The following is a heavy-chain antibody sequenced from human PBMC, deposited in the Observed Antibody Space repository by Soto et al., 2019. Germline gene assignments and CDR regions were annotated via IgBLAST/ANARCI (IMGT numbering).Heavy chain of an antibody. Sequence: QVQLQESGPGLVKPSQTLSLTCTVSGGSISSGDDFWTWIRQPPGKGLEWFGYIYDSGSTYYNPSLKSRLTMSVDTSKNQFSLKLSSVTAADTAVYYCARDRAKWKDYYYYGMDVWGQGTTVTVSS. CDR2: IYDSGST. V-gene: IGHV4-30-4*01. D-gene: IGHD1-20*01. CDR1: GGSISSGDDF. J-gene: IGHJ6*02. CDR3: ARDRAKWKDYYYYGMDV.